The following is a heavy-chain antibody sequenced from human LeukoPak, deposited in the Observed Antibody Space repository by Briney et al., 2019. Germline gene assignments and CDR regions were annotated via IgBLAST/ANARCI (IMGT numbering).Heavy chain of an antibody. D-gene: IGHD3-16*01. CDR3: ARMTFGGIHF. V-gene: IGHV3-72*01. Sequence: GGSLRLSCAASGITLSDQYMEWVRQTPGKGLEWVGRTRSKVKNNTTEYAASVKGRFTISRDDSNSSLYLQMNSLKTEDTAVYYCARMTFGGIHFWGKGTTVTASS. J-gene: IGHJ6*04. CDR2: TRSKVKNNTT. CDR1: GITLSDQY.